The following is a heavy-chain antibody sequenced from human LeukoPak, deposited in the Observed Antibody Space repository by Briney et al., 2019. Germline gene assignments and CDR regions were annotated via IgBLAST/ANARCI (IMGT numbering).Heavy chain of an antibody. CDR1: GGSISSSSYY. CDR2: IYYSGST. D-gene: IGHD3-10*01. V-gene: IGHV4-39*01. CDR3: AKQYGSGSPIPHFDY. Sequence: PSETLSLTCTVSGGSISSSSYYWAWIRQPPGKGLEWIGSIYYSGSTYYNPSLTSRVTISGDTSKNQFSLKLSSVTAADTAVYYCAKQYGSGSPIPHFDYWGQGTLVTVSS. J-gene: IGHJ4*02.